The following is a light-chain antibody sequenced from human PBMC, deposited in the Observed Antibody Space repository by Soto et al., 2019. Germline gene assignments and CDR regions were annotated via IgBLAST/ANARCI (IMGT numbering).Light chain of an antibody. Sequence: EMVMTQSPATLSLSPGERSTLSFMSSQSVGTNLAWYQQKPGQAPRLLIYGASSRATGIPDRFSGSGSGTDFTLTISRLEPEDFAVYYCQQYYGSPGITFGQGTRLEIK. V-gene: IGKV3-20*01. CDR3: QQYYGSPGIT. J-gene: IGKJ5*01. CDR2: GAS. CDR1: QSVGTN.